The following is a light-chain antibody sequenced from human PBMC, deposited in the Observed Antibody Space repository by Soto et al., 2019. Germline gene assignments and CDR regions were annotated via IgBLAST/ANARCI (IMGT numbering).Light chain of an antibody. CDR2: DIF. CDR3: QQYGSSPWT. V-gene: IGKV3-20*01. Sequence: EIVLTQSPGTLSFXXVXXXXXXXISSQSVSSSYLAWYHQKPGQAPRLVIYDIFTRATGVPTRISGSGSGTEFTLTISSLQSEDFAVYYCQQYGSSPWTFGQGTKVDIK. CDR1: QSVSSSY. J-gene: IGKJ1*01.